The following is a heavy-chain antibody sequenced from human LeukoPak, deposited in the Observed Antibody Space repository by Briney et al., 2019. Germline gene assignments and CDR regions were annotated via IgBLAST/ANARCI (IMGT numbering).Heavy chain of an antibody. CDR2: IKQDGSEK. D-gene: IGHD3-10*01. J-gene: IGHJ4*02. CDR3: AKGYYYGSGSYSFFDY. V-gene: IGHV3-7*03. Sequence: GGSLRPSCAASGFTFSSYWMSWVRQAPGKGLEWVANIKQDGSEKYYVDSVKGRFTISRDNAKNSLYLQMNSLRAEDTALYYCAKGYYYGSGSYSFFDYWGQGTLVTVSS. CDR1: GFTFSSYW.